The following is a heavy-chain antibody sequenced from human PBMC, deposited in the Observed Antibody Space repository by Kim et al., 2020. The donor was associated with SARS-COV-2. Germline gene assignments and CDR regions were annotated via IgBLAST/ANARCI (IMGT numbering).Heavy chain of an antibody. CDR2: LRHIGERT. Sequence: GGSLRLYCAASGFTLSSYTMNWVRQAPGKGLEWVSTLRHIGERTYYTDSVKGRFTISRDNSKNTLYLQLNSLRAEDTAVYYCAEDRDYSGWPLFDHWGQGSLVTVSS. CDR3: AEDRDYSGWPLFDH. V-gene: IGHV3-23*01. CDR1: GFTLSSYT. J-gene: IGHJ4*02. D-gene: IGHD5-12*01.